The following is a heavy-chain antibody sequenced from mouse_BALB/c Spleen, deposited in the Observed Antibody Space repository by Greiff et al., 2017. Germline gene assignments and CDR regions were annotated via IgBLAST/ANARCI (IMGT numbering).Heavy chain of an antibody. CDR3: ARGGNYRFAY. Sequence: EVKLMESGAELVRPGALVKLSCKASGFNIKDYYMHWVKQRPEQGLEWIGWIDPENGNTIYDPKFQGKASITADTSSNTAYLQLSSLTSEDTAVYYCARGGNYRFAYWGQGTLVTVSA. J-gene: IGHJ3*01. CDR1: GFNIKDYY. D-gene: IGHD2-1*01. CDR2: IDPENGNT. V-gene: IGHV14-1*02.